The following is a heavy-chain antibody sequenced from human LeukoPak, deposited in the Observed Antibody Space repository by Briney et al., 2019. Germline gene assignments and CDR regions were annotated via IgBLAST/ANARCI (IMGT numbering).Heavy chain of an antibody. CDR1: GFTFSSYS. CDR3: ASMSSSSVYFDY. CDR2: ISSSSSYI. D-gene: IGHD6-6*01. Sequence: GGSLRLSCAASGFTFSSYSMNWVRQAPGKGLEWVSSISSSSSYIYYADSVKGRFTISRDNAKNSLYLQMNSLRAEDTAVYYCASMSSSSVYFDYWGQGTLVTVSS. J-gene: IGHJ4*02. V-gene: IGHV3-21*01.